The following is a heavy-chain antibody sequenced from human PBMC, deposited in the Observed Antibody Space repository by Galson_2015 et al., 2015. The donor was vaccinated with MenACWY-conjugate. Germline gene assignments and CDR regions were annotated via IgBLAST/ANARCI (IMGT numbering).Heavy chain of an antibody. V-gene: IGHV3-48*03. D-gene: IGHD5-18*01. Sequence: SLRLSCAASGFTFTGYEFNWVRQAPGTGLEWLSYISKSGSPLYYADTVKGRFTISRDNIKKSLFLEMNSLRAGDTGVYYCARVGTWIHQYFYYMYVWGKGTTVTVSS. CDR1: GFTFTGYE. CDR2: ISKSGSPL. J-gene: IGHJ6*03. CDR3: ARVGTWIHQYFYYMYV.